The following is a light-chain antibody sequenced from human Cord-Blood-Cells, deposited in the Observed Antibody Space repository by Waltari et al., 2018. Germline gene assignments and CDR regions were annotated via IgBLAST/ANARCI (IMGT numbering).Light chain of an antibody. V-gene: IGLV2-23*01. J-gene: IGLJ3*02. CDR2: EGS. CDR1: SSDVGSYNL. Sequence: QSALTQPASVSGSPGQSITISCTGTSSDVGSYNLVSWDQQHPGKAPKPMIYEGSKRPSGVANRVSGSKAGNTASLTISGLQAEDEADYYCCSYAGSSTWVFGGGTKLTVL. CDR3: CSYAGSSTWV.